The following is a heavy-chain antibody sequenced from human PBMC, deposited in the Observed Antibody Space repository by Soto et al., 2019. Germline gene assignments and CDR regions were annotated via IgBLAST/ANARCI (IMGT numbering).Heavy chain of an antibody. V-gene: IGHV3-30-3*01. CDR3: TSTLAMVSYYFDY. CDR2: ISYDGSNK. Sequence: QVQLVESGGGVVQPGRSLRLSCAASGFTFSSYAMHWVRQAPGKGLEWVAVISYDGSNKYYADSVKGRFTISRDNSKNTLYLQMNSLRAEDTAVYYCTSTLAMVSYYFDYWGQGTLVTVSS. J-gene: IGHJ4*02. D-gene: IGHD5-18*01. CDR1: GFTFSSYA.